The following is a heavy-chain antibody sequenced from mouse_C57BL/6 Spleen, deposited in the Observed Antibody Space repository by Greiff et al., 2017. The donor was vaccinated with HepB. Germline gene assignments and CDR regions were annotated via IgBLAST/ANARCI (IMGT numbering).Heavy chain of an antibody. CDR3: ARGDYDDAMDY. J-gene: IGHJ4*01. CDR2: INPGSGGT. CDR1: GYAFTNYL. D-gene: IGHD2-4*01. Sequence: VKLQESGAELVRPGTSVKVSCKASGYAFTNYLIEWVKQRPGQGLEWIGVINPGSGGTNYNEKFKGKATLTADKSSSTAYMQLSSLTSEDSAVYFCARGDYDDAMDYWGQGTSVTVSS. V-gene: IGHV1-54*01.